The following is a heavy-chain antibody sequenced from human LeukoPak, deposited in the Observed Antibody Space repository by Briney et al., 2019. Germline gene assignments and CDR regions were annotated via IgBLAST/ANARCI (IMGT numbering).Heavy chain of an antibody. CDR2: IRSDGGYR. CDR3: VSYYWDY. Sequence: GGSLRLSCTASGFTFSNYGMYWVRQAPGKGLEWVSFIRSDGGYRSYADSVKGRFTISRDNSNNMLSLQMDSLRTEDTAIYYCVSYYWDYWGQGTLVTVSS. CDR1: GFTFSNYG. V-gene: IGHV3-30*02. D-gene: IGHD3-22*01. J-gene: IGHJ4*02.